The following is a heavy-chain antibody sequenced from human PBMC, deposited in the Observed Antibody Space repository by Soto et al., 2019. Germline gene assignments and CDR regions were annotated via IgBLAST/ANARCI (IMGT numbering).Heavy chain of an antibody. CDR2: IYSSGGT. CDR1: GCSISSYY. D-gene: IGHD3-10*01. V-gene: IGHV4-4*07. CDR3: PRDAITLVRAYYYYGMDV. Sequence: AETLSLTCTVSGCSISSYYWSWIRQPAGKGLEWIGRIYSSGGTNYNPSLKSRGTMSVDTSKNQFSLKLSSVTAADTAVCYCPRDAITLVRAYYYYGMDVWGQGTTVTVSS. J-gene: IGHJ6*02.